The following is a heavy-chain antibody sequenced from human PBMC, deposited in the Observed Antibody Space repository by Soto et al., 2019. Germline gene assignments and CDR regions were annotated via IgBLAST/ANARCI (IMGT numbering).Heavy chain of an antibody. Sequence: PGGSMRISCAVSGVIWSSYDMSWVRQAPGKGLEWVSTILVGGSTHYEDSVKGRFTISRDTSKNTVYLQMNSLTAGDTAFYYCAKATATSGGAFEIYGQGTMVTVSS. CDR3: AKATATSGGAFEI. CDR1: GVIWSSYD. CDR2: ILVGGST. V-gene: IGHV3-23*01. J-gene: IGHJ3*02. D-gene: IGHD1-1*01.